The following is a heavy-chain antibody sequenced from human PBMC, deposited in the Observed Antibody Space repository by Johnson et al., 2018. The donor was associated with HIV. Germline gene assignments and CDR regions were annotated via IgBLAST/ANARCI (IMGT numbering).Heavy chain of an antibody. CDR1: GFTFSSYW. Sequence: VQLVESGGGLVQPGGSLRLSCAASGFTFSSYWMSWVRQAPGKGLEWVANIKQDGSEKYYVDSVKGRFTISRDNSKNTLYLQMNSLRGEDTAVYYCARDPSGSYAEVTPDARFDIWGQGTMVTVSS. CDR3: ARDPSGSYAEVTPDARFDI. D-gene: IGHD1-26*01. CDR2: IKQDGSEK. J-gene: IGHJ3*02. V-gene: IGHV3-7*01.